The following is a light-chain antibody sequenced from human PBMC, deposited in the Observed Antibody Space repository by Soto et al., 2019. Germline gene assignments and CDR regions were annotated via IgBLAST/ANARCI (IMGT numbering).Light chain of an antibody. CDR2: GVT. Sequence: QSALTQPASVSGSLGRSITISCTGSGSDIGAYNYVSWYQQHPGKAPKLLIHGVTRRPSGVSSRFSASKSAYTASLTISGLQAEDEATYFCSSFTTSYFYVFGPGTKLTVL. CDR1: GSDIGAYNY. V-gene: IGLV2-14*01. CDR3: SSFTTSYFYV. J-gene: IGLJ1*01.